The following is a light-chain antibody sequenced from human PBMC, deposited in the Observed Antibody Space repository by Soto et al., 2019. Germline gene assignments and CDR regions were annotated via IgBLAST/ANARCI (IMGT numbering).Light chain of an antibody. V-gene: IGKV1-5*01. CDR1: QSISSW. CDR3: QQYNSYALT. CDR2: DVS. Sequence: DIQMTQSPSTLSSSVGDRVTITCRASQSISSWVAWYQQKPGKAPKLLIYDVSSLESGVPSRVRGSGSGTEFTLTISSLEPDDFATYYCQQYNSYALTVGQGTQVEI. J-gene: IGKJ1*01.